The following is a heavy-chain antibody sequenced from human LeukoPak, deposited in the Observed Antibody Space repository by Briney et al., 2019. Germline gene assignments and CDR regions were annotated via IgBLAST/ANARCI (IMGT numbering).Heavy chain of an antibody. CDR3: ATSYDSSGPLDY. Sequence: PSETLSLTCTVSGGSISSSSYYWGWIRQPPGKGLEWIGSIYYSGSTYYNPSLKSRVTISVDTSMNQFSLKLSSVTAADTAVYYCATSYDSSGPLDYWGQGTLVTVSS. CDR2: IYYSGST. D-gene: IGHD3-22*01. CDR1: GGSISSSSYY. J-gene: IGHJ4*02. V-gene: IGHV4-39*01.